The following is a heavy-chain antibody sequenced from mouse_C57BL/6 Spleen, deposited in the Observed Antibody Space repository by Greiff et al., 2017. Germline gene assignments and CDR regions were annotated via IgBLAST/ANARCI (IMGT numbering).Heavy chain of an antibody. Sequence: QVQLQQPGTELVQPGASVKLSCKASGYTFTSYWMHWVKPRPGQGLEWIGNINPSNGGTNSNEKFTSKATLTVDKSSSTAYMQLSSLTSEDSAVYDCAGPGSSYAMGDWGQVTSVTVAS. CDR1: GYTFTSYW. J-gene: IGHJ4*01. CDR2: INPSNGGT. V-gene: IGHV1-53*01. D-gene: IGHD1-1*01. CDR3: AGPGSSYAMGD.